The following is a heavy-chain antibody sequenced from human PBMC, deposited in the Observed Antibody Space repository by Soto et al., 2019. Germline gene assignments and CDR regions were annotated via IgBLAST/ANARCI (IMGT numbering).Heavy chain of an antibody. CDR3: ERGGRVPAAIVYYYYYGMDV. Sequence: PSETLSLTCTVSGGSISSYYWSWIRQPAGKGLEWIGRIYTSGSTNYNPSLKSRVTMSVDTSKNQFSMKLSYVTAADAAVYYCERGGRVPAAIVYYYYYGMDVWGQVNTVT. CDR2: IYTSGST. V-gene: IGHV4-4*07. CDR1: GGSISSYY. J-gene: IGHJ6*02. D-gene: IGHD2-2*01.